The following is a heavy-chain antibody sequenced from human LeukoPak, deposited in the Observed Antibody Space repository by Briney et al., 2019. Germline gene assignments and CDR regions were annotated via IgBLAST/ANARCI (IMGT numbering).Heavy chain of an antibody. D-gene: IGHD1-1*01. J-gene: IGHJ3*02. CDR1: GGTFSSYA. CDR2: IIPILGIA. CDR3: ARTPTLDDAFDI. V-gene: IGHV1-69*04. Sequence: SVKVSCKASGGTFSSYAISWERQAPGQGLEWMGRIIPILGIANYAQKFQGRVTITADKSTSTAYMELSSLRSEDTAVYYCARTPTLDDAFDIWGQGTIVTVSS.